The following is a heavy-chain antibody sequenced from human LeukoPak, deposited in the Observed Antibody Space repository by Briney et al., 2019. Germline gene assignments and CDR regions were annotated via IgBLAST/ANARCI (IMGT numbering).Heavy chain of an antibody. D-gene: IGHD6-13*01. CDR2: ISTSSSYI. CDR1: GFTFSSYT. CDR3: ARDGSSWTSGFDY. V-gene: IGHV3-21*01. Sequence: GGSLRLSCAASGFTFSSYTMNWVRQAPGKGLEWVSSISTSSSYIYYADSVKGRFTISRDNAKNSLYLQMNSLRAEDTAVYYCARDGSSWTSGFDYWGQGTLVTVSS. J-gene: IGHJ4*02.